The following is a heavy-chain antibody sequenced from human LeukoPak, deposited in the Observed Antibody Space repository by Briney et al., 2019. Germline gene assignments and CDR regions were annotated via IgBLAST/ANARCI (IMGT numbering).Heavy chain of an antibody. CDR3: ATRICDNNTNCREFWYFNL. J-gene: IGHJ4*02. Sequence: SVKVSCKASGVDFNRFGITWVRQAPGLGLEWMGTIMPIFGPAKYAQAFQGRVSIIADEATTTAYLELDSLRSADTAVYYCATRICDNNTNCREFWYFNLWGQGTLVTVSS. V-gene: IGHV1-69*13. CDR1: GVDFNRFG. D-gene: IGHD3-10*01. CDR2: IMPIFGPA.